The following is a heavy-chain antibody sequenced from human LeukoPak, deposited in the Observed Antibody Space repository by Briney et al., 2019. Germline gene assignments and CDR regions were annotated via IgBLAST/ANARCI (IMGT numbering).Heavy chain of an antibody. D-gene: IGHD6-13*01. CDR2: IYYSGST. CDR3: ARAAAAGPHYYYGMDV. V-gene: IGHV4-59*01. Sequence: PSETLSLTCSVSGDSISGYYWGWVRQPAGKGPEWVGYIYYSGSTNYNPSLTSRVTIPVDTSKNQFSLKLTSLTAADTAVYYCARAAAAGPHYYYGMDVWGKGTTVTVSS. J-gene: IGHJ6*04. CDR1: GDSISGYY.